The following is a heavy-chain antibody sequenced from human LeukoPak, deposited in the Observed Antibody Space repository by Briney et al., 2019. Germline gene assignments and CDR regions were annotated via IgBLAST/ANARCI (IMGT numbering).Heavy chain of an antibody. V-gene: IGHV1-2*02. Sequence: ASVKVSCKASGYTFTDYYMHWVRQAPGQGLEWMGWINPKSGGRSYAQRFQGRVTMTRDTAITTAYMELSRLRSDDTAVYYCATGERLVPAAMWFDYWGQGTLVTVSS. J-gene: IGHJ4*02. D-gene: IGHD2-2*01. CDR1: GYTFTDYY. CDR3: ATGERLVPAAMWFDY. CDR2: INPKSGGR.